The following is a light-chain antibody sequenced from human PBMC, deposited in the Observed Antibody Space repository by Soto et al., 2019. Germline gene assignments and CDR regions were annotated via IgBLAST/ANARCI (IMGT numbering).Light chain of an antibody. J-gene: IGKJ5*01. CDR2: GES. Sequence: EILMTQSPATLSVSPGARATLSGRASQSVSSNLAWYQQKPGQGPRLLIYGESTRATGIPDRFSGSGSGTDFTLTITRLEPEDFALYYCQQYISSITFGQGTRLEIK. V-gene: IGKV3D-15*01. CDR3: QQYISSIT. CDR1: QSVSSN.